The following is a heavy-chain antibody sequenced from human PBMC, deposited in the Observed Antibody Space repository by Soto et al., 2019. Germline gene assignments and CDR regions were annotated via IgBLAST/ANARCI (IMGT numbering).Heavy chain of an antibody. Sequence: ASVKVSCKASGCTFSSYAISWVRQAPGQGLEWMGGIIPIFGTANYAQKFQGRVTITADESTSTAYMELSSLRSEDTAVYYCARGITIFGVVIVDNWFDPWGQGTLVTVSS. J-gene: IGHJ5*02. V-gene: IGHV1-69*13. D-gene: IGHD3-3*01. CDR3: ARGITIFGVVIVDNWFDP. CDR2: IIPIFGTA. CDR1: GCTFSSYA.